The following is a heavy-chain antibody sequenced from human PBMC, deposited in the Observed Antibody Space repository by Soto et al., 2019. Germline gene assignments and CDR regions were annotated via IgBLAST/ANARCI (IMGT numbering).Heavy chain of an antibody. D-gene: IGHD3-10*01. CDR1: GFTFSSYW. CDR3: ASDLSGRADV. J-gene: IGHJ6*02. CDR2: MNEDGGTT. V-gene: IGHV3-74*02. Sequence: EVQLVESGGGLVRPRGSLRLSCAASGFTFSSYWMHWVRQATGKGLVWVSRMNEDGGTTDYADSVKGRFTISRDNAKNTLYLQMNSLRVEDTAVYYCASDLSGRADVWGQGTTVTVSS.